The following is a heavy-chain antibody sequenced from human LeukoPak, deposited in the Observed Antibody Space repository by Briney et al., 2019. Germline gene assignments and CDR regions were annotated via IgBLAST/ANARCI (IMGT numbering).Heavy chain of an antibody. Sequence: GGSLRLSCAASGFTLSNYAMNWVRQAPGKGLEWVSVVIGSSGSTDYADSVKGRFTISRDNSKNTLYLEMNSLRAEDTAIYYCAKGGYDYIEIGYFDYWGQGTLVTDSS. CDR2: VIGSSGST. J-gene: IGHJ4*02. D-gene: IGHD5-12*01. V-gene: IGHV3-23*01. CDR3: AKGGYDYIEIGYFDY. CDR1: GFTLSNYA.